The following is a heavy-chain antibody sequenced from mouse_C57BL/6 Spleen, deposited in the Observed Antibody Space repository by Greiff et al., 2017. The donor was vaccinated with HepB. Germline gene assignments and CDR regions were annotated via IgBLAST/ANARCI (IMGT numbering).Heavy chain of an antibody. CDR2: IHPNSGST. J-gene: IGHJ3*01. CDR3: ARSGIYDGYSGWFAY. Sequence: QVQLQQPGAELVKPGASVKLSCKASGYTFTSYWMHWVKQRPGQGLEWIGMIHPNSGSTNYNEKFKSKATLTVDKSSSTAYMQLSSLTSEDSAVYYCARSGIYDGYSGWFAYWGQGTLVTVSA. D-gene: IGHD2-3*01. CDR1: GYTFTSYW. V-gene: IGHV1-64*01.